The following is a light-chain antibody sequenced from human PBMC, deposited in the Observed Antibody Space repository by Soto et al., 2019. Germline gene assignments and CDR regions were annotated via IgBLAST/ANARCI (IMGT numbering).Light chain of an antibody. CDR3: HQYGSSQT. V-gene: IGKV3-20*01. Sequence: ALRQSPGTLSLSPGERAALSCRASQTVSIIFLAWFQHKPGQAPRLLIYGASTRATGIPDRFSGSGSGTDFTHTISRLEPEDFAVYYCHQYGSSQTFGQGTKVDIK. CDR2: GAS. J-gene: IGKJ1*01. CDR1: QTVSIIF.